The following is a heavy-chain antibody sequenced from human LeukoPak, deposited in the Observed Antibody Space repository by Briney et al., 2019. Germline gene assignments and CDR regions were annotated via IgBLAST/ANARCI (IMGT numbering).Heavy chain of an antibody. CDR2: IWYDGSDK. Sequence: GGSLRLSCAASGFTFSSYGMQWVRQAPGKGLEWVTLIWYDGSDKYYADSVKGRFTISRDNSKNVLYLQMNSLRAEDTAVYYCAYGGKSDRFDYWGQGTLVTVSS. J-gene: IGHJ4*02. CDR1: GFTFSSYG. D-gene: IGHD4-23*01. V-gene: IGHV3-33*01. CDR3: AYGGKSDRFDY.